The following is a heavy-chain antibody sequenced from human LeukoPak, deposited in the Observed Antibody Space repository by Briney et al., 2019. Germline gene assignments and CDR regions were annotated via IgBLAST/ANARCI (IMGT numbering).Heavy chain of an antibody. Sequence: SETLSLTCTVSGGSISSYYWSWLRQPPGKGLEWIGYIYYSGSTNYNPSLKSRVTISVDTSKNQFSLKLSSVTAADTAVYYCARASMIVVVITQLEDAFDIWGQGTMVTVSS. D-gene: IGHD3-22*01. CDR1: GGSISSYY. V-gene: IGHV4-59*12. CDR3: ARASMIVVVITQLEDAFDI. J-gene: IGHJ3*02. CDR2: IYYSGST.